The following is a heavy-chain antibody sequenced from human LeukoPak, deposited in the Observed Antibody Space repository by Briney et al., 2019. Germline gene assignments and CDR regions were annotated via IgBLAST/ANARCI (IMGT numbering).Heavy chain of an antibody. J-gene: IGHJ4*02. CDR1: GFTFTSYA. CDR3: ARDYYYDSSGYYDY. V-gene: IGHV1-3*01. CDR2: INAGSGNI. D-gene: IGHD3-22*01. Sequence: EASVKVSCKASGFTFTSYAMHWVRQAPGQRLEWMGWINAGSGNIQYSQKFQGRVTITRDTSASTAYMELSSLRSEDTAVYYCARDYYYDSSGYYDYWGQGTLVTVSS.